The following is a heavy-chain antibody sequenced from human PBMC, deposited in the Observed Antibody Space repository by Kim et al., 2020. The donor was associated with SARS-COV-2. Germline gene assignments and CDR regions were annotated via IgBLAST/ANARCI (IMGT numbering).Heavy chain of an antibody. J-gene: IGHJ6*01. CDR2: IYYSGST. D-gene: IGHD6-13*01. Sequence: SETLSLTCTVSGGSVSSGSYYWSWIRQPPGKGLEWIGYIYYSGSTNYNPSLKSRVTISVDTSKNQFSLKLSSVTAADTALYYCARDKPSSWYEDYYYYG. V-gene: IGHV4-61*01. CDR3: ARDKPSSWYEDYYYYG. CDR1: GGSVSSGSYY.